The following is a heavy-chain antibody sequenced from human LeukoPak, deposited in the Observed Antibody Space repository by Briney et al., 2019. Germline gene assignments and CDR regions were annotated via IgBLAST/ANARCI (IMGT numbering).Heavy chain of an antibody. CDR2: ISYDGSNK. J-gene: IGHJ4*02. CDR3: ARDAAMVRGVIRSYFDY. D-gene: IGHD3-10*01. Sequence: GGSLRLSCAASGFTFSSYAMHWVRQAPGKGLERVAVISYDGSNKYYADSVKGRFTISRDNSKNTLYLQMNSLRAEDTAVYYCARDAAMVRGVIRSYFDYWGQGTLVTVSS. V-gene: IGHV3-30-3*01. CDR1: GFTFSSYA.